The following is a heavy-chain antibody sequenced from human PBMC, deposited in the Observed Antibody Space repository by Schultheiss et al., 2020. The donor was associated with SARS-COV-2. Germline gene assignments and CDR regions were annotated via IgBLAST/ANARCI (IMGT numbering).Heavy chain of an antibody. V-gene: IGHV3-53*05. Sequence: GESLKISCAVSGFTVSSNSMSWVRQAPGKGLEWVSVIYSGGSTYYADSVKGRFTISRDNSKNTLYLQMNSLRAEDTAVYYCASNGYDFWSGYYDYWGQGTLVTVSS. CDR2: IYSGGST. CDR3: ASNGYDFWSGYYDY. J-gene: IGHJ4*02. CDR1: GFTVSSNS. D-gene: IGHD3-3*01.